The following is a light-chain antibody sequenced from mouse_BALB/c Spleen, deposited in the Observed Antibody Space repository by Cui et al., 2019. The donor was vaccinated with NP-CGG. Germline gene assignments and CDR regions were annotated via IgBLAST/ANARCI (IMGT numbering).Light chain of an antibody. J-gene: IGLJ1*01. CDR2: GTN. CDR3: ALWYSNHWV. Sequence: QAVVTQESALTTSPGETVTLTCRSSTGAVTTTNYANWVQEKPDHLFTGLIGGTNNRAPGVPARFSGSLIGDKAALTNTGVQTEDEAIYFCALWYSNHWVFGGGTKLTVL. V-gene: IGLV1*01. CDR1: TGAVTTTNY.